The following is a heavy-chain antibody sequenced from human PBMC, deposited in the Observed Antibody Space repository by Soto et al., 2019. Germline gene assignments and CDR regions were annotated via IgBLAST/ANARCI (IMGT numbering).Heavy chain of an antibody. CDR1: GGTFSSYA. D-gene: IGHD4-4*01. Sequence: QVQLVQSGAEVKKPGSSVKVSCKASGGTFSSYAISWVRQAPGQGLEWMGGIIPIFGTANYAQKFQGRVTNTADDSTSTAYMELSSLRSEDPAVYYCARAGGRTVPTMGGHDYWGQGTLVTVSS. V-gene: IGHV1-69*01. J-gene: IGHJ4*02. CDR2: IIPIFGTA. CDR3: ARAGGRTVPTMGGHDY.